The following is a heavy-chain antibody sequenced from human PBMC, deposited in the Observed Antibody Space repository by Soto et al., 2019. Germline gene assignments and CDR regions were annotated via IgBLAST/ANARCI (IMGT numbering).Heavy chain of an antibody. CDR2: IIPIFGTA. J-gene: IGHJ3*02. CDR3: ARDPSDYYYDSSGYFRDAFDI. CDR1: GGTFSSYA. Sequence: SVKVSCKAPGGTFSSYAISWVRHAPGQGLEWMGGIIPIFGTANYAQKFQGRVTITADESTSTAYMELSSLRSEDTAVYYCARDPSDYYYDSSGYFRDAFDIWGQGTMVTVSS. V-gene: IGHV1-69*13. D-gene: IGHD3-22*01.